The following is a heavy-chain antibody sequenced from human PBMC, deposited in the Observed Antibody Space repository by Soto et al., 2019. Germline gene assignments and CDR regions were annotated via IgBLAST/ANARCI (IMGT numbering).Heavy chain of an antibody. CDR3: ASQGDYDFWSGYPNFYYYYGMDV. CDR2: IHYSGST. D-gene: IGHD3-3*01. J-gene: IGHJ6*02. CDR1: GGSISSSSYY. V-gene: IGHV4-39*01. Sequence: SEPLSPTCTLSGGSISSSSYYWGWIRQPPGKGLEWIGSIHYSGSTYYNPSLKSRVTISVDTSKNQFSLKLSSVTAADTAVYYCASQGDYDFWSGYPNFYYYYGMDVWVQGTTVP.